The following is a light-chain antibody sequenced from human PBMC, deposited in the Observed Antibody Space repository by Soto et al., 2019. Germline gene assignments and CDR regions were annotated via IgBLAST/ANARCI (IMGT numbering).Light chain of an antibody. J-gene: IGKJ1*01. CDR2: AAF. CDR1: QSISSY. Sequence: DIQMTQSPSSLSASVGDRVTITCRASQSISSYLNWYQQKPGKAPKLLIYAAFSMQSGVPSRFSGSGSGKDFTLTISSLQPEDFETYYCQQSYSTPQWTFGQGTKVQIK. CDR3: QQSYSTPQWT. V-gene: IGKV1-39*01.